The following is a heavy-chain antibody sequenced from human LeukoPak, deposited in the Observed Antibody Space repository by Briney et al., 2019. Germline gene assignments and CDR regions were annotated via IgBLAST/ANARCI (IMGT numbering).Heavy chain of an antibody. V-gene: IGHV4-4*07. CDR3: ARGDGYNWGNFDY. Sequence: SETLSLTCTVSGGSISSYYWSWIRQPAGKGLEWIGHIYNSGSTNYNPSLKGRVTMSVATSKNQFSLHLSSVTAADTAVYYCARGDGYNWGNFDYWGLGTLVTVSS. D-gene: IGHD5-24*01. J-gene: IGHJ4*02. CDR1: GGSISSYY. CDR2: IYNSGST.